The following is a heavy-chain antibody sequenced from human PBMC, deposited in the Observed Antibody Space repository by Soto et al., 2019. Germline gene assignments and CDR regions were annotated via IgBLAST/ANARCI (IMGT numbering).Heavy chain of an antibody. CDR3: ARGDEMTAVTIFEY. CDR2: VIPVFNTS. V-gene: IGHV1-69*01. J-gene: IGHJ4*02. D-gene: IGHD4-17*01. CDR1: GGAFGRYS. Sequence: QVQLEQSGPEVKRPGTSVKVSCKASGGAFGRYSVSWVRQAPGQGLEWIGGVIPVFNTSNYSLKFQGRVAISADEPTSTVFMELRSLRSEDTALYYCARGDEMTAVTIFEYWGQGTLVTVSS.